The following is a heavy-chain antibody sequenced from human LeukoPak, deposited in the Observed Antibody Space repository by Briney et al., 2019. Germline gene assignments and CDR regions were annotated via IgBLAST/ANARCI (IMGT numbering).Heavy chain of an antibody. J-gene: IGHJ3*02. V-gene: IGHV4-38-2*01. CDR2: SNRTGST. D-gene: IGHD3/OR15-3a*01. CDR3: ARHYWTPGAFDI. CDR1: GYSISSGYY. Sequence: PSETLSLTCAVSGYSISSGYYWGWVRQPPGKGLEWIGSSNRTGSTHYNPSLKSRVTISVDTSKNQFSLKLTSVTAAYTAVYYCARHYWTPGAFDIWGQGAMVTVPS.